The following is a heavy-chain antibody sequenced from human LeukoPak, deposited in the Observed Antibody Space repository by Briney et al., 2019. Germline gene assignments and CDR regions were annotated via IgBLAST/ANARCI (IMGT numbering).Heavy chain of an antibody. CDR1: GGTFSSYA. V-gene: IGHV1-69*13. CDR3: ARPTQGQPMAPFDY. CDR2: IIPIFGTA. Sequence: ASVKVSCKASGGTFSSYAISWVRQAPGQGLEWMGGIIPIFGTANYAQKFQGRVTITADESTSTAYMELSSLRSEDTAVYYCARPTQGQPMAPFDYWGQGTLVTVSS. J-gene: IGHJ4*02. D-gene: IGHD3-10*01.